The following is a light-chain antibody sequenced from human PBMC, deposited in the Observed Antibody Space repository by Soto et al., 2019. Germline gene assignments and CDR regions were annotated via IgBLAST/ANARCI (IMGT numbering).Light chain of an antibody. CDR2: DVS. CDR3: SSYTTSNTRQIV. J-gene: IGLJ1*01. Sequence: QSVLTQPACVSGSPGQSIPISCTGTSSDVGGYNYVSWYQHHPGKAPKLMIFDVSNRPSGVSNRFSGSKSGNTASLTISGLQPEDEADYYCSSYTTSNTRQIVFGTGTKVTVL. CDR1: SSDVGGYNY. V-gene: IGLV2-14*03.